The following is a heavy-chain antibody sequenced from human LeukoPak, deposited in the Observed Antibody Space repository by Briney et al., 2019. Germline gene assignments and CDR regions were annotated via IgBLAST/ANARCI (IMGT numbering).Heavy chain of an antibody. CDR2: INPNSGGT. CDR3: ATRIAAAADDAFDI. J-gene: IGHJ3*02. Sequence: ASVKVSCKASGYTFTSYYMHWVRQAPGQGLEWMGWINPNSGGTNYAQKFQGRVTMTRDTSISTAYMELSGLRSDDTAVYYCATRIAAAADDAFDIWGQGTMVTVSS. V-gene: IGHV1-2*02. CDR1: GYTFTSYY. D-gene: IGHD6-13*01.